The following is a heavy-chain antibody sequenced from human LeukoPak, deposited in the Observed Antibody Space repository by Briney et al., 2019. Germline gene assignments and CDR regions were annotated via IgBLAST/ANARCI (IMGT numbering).Heavy chain of an antibody. V-gene: IGHV3-21*01. CDR1: GFTFSRYN. J-gene: IGHJ4*02. CDR2: ITSGSSYI. D-gene: IGHD3-10*01. CDR3: AKGRKGLLFVRGVDFDY. Sequence: VGALRVSCADSGFTFSRYNMNSVRATPGKGLEWVSSITSGSSYIYYADSVKGRFTISRDNSKNTLYLQMNSLRVEDTAVYYCAKGRKGLLFVRGVDFDYWGQGTLVTVSS.